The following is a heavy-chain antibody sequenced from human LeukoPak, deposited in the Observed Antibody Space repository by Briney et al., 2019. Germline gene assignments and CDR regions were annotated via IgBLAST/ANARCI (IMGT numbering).Heavy chain of an antibody. J-gene: IGHJ4*02. V-gene: IGHV3-23*01. CDR3: ARPHSSITMVRGVLGN. D-gene: IGHD3-10*01. CDR2: FNETGDIP. CDR1: GFIFSSYA. Sequence: GGSLRLSCAASGFIFSSYAMGWVRRAPGKGLEWVAGFNETGDIPYYADSVRGRFTISRDTSEDTLYLQMNRLRAEDTAIYYCARPHSSITMVRGVLGNWGQGTLVTVSS.